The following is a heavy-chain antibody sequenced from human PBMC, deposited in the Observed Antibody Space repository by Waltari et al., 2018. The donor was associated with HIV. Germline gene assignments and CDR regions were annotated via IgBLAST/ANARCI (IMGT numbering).Heavy chain of an antibody. CDR3: ARDLKDYDFWSPVDV. CDR1: GFTFSTYW. V-gene: IGHV3-7*01. D-gene: IGHD3-3*01. CDR2: IKQDGSEK. Sequence: EVQLVESGGGLVQPGGSLRLSCAASGFTFSTYWMTWVRQAQGKGLEWLANIKQDGSEKYYADSVKGRFTVSRDNNKKSLYLQMSSLRAEDTAVYYCARDLKDYDFWSPVDVWGQGTTVTVSS. J-gene: IGHJ6*02.